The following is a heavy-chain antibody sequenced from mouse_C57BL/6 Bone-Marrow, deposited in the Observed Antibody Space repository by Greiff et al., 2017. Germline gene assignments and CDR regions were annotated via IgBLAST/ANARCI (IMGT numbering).Heavy chain of an antibody. V-gene: IGHV5-12*01. D-gene: IGHD1-1*01. J-gene: IGHJ2*01. CDR1: GFTFSDYY. CDR2: ISNGGGST. Sequence: EVKLVESGGGLVQPGGSLKLSCAASGFTFSDYYMYWVRQTPEKRLEWVAYISNGGGSTYYPDTVKGRFTLSRDNAKNTLYLQSIRLKSEYTARYYCARPHYYYGSHYFDYWGQGTTLTVSS. CDR3: ARPHYYYGSHYFDY.